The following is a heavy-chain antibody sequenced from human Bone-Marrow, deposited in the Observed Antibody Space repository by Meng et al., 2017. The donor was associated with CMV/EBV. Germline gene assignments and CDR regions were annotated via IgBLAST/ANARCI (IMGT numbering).Heavy chain of an antibody. CDR2: ISSNGGST. D-gene: IGHD3-3*01. Sequence: GGSLRLSCAASGFTFSSYAMSWVRQAPGKGLEYVSAISSNGGSTYYADSVKGRFTISRDNSKNTLYLQMGSLRAEDMAVYYCARASIITIFGVTHYYYYGMDVWGQGTTVTVSS. CDR1: GFTFSSYA. CDR3: ARASIITIFGVTHYYYYGMDV. J-gene: IGHJ6*02. V-gene: IGHV3-64*02.